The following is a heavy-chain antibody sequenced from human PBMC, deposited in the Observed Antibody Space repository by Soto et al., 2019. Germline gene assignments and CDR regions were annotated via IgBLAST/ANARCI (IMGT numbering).Heavy chain of an antibody. CDR1: GFTFNNYA. CDR2: ITDSGDDT. CDR3: AKFGSSSWSPHYYLDY. J-gene: IGHJ4*02. Sequence: EVQLLESGGGLVQPGGSLRLSCAASGFTFNNYAMGWVRQAPGKGLEWVSAITDSGDDTYYIDSVKGRFTISRDNSKSTLYLQMNCLRAEDTAIYYCAKFGSSSWSPHYYLDYGGQGTLVTVSS. V-gene: IGHV3-23*01. D-gene: IGHD2-2*01.